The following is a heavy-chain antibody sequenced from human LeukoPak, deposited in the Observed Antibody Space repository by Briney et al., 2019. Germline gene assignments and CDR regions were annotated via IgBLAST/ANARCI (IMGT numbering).Heavy chain of an antibody. CDR3: ATKTYSPTYDAFDI. CDR1: GFTFSNYA. D-gene: IGHD2-15*01. Sequence: GGSLRLSCSVSGFTFSNYAMNWVRQAPGKGLEWVSSISSSSSSYIYYADSEKGRFTISRDDAKNSLYLQMNSLRAEDTAVYYCATKTYSPTYDAFDIWGQGTMVTVSS. V-gene: IGHV3-21*01. CDR2: ISSSSSSYI. J-gene: IGHJ3*02.